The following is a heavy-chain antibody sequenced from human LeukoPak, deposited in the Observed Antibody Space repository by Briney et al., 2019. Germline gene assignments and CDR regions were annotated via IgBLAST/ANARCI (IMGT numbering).Heavy chain of an antibody. V-gene: IGHV4-59*01. CDR2: IYYSGGT. J-gene: IGHJ4*02. D-gene: IGHD1-7*01. Sequence: PSETLSLTCSVSGGSIRNYYWSWIRQPPGKGLEWIGYIYYSGGTDYNPSLNSRVTISLDTSNNQFSLKLRSVTAADTAVYYCARVRIDNWNFNFDYWGQGTLVTVSS. CDR1: GGSIRNYY. CDR3: ARVRIDNWNFNFDY.